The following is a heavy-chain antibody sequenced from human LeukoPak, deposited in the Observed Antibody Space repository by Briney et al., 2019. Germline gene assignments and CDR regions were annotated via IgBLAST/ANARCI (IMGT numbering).Heavy chain of an antibody. CDR3: ARGDSSGDY. CDR2: ISSSGSTI. J-gene: IGHJ4*02. V-gene: IGHV3-48*03. Sequence: PGGSLRLSCAASGFTFSSYEMNWVRQAPGKGLEWVSYISSSGSTIYYADSVKGRFTISRDNARNSLYLQMNSLRAEDTAVYYCARGDSSGDYWGQGTLVPVSS. D-gene: IGHD6-19*01. CDR1: GFTFSSYE.